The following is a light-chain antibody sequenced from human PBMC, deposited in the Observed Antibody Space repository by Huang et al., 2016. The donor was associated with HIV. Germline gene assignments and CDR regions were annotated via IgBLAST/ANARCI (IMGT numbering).Light chain of an antibody. Sequence: IVMTQSLATMSVSPGQRVTLSCRASQSVSNKVAWYQQKPGQAPRLLIYDASKRAINTPARFSGSGSGTEFTLTINSLQSEDFAVYHCQQYNNWPRESFGQGTKLEIK. J-gene: IGKJ2*03. V-gene: IGKV3-15*01. CDR2: DAS. CDR3: QQYNNWPRES. CDR1: QSVSNK.